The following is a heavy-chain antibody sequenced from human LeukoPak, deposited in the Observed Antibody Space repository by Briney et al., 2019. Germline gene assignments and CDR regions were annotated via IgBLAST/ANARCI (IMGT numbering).Heavy chain of an antibody. CDR2: MNPNSGNT. CDR3: ARGRYSGWSIYAYYYCMDV. D-gene: IGHD6-19*01. Sequence: ASVKVSCKASGYTFTSYDINWVRQATGQGLEWMGWMNPNSGNTGYAQKFQGRVTITRNTSISTAYMELSSLRSEDTAVYYCARGRYSGWSIYAYYYCMDVWGKGTTVTVSS. J-gene: IGHJ6*03. CDR1: GYTFTSYD. V-gene: IGHV1-8*03.